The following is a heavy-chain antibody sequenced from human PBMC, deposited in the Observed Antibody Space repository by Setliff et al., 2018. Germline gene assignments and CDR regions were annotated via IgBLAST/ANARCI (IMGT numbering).Heavy chain of an antibody. D-gene: IGHD5-18*01. Sequence: PSETLSLTCTVSGGSISSGDYYWSWIRQPPGKGLEWIGYIYSSGSTYYNPSLKSRVSISRDNAKNSLYLQMNSLRAEDTAVYYCARVYAYSYGFDSWGQGTQVTVSS. V-gene: IGHV4-30-4*08. CDR2: IYSSGST. J-gene: IGHJ4*02. CDR1: GGSISSGDYY. CDR3: ARVYAYSYGFDS.